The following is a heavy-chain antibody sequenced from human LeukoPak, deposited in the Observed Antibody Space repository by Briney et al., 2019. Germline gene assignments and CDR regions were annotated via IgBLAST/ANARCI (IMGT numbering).Heavy chain of an antibody. CDR1: GFAFSSYD. V-gene: IGHV3-7*01. Sequence: GGSLRLSCAASGFAFSSYDMTWVRQAPGKGLEWVANIKQDGSEKSYVDSVKGRFTISRDNAKNSLYLQMNSLRVEDTAIYYCARGWGPYRPQNYWGQGTLVTVSS. CDR2: IKQDGSEK. CDR3: ARGWGPYRPQNY. J-gene: IGHJ4*02. D-gene: IGHD3-16*01.